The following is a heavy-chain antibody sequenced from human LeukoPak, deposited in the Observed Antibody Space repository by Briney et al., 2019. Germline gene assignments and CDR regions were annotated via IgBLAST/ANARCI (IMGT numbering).Heavy chain of an antibody. CDR3: ARGAGPLFDP. CDR2: ISDSGGTI. V-gene: IGHV3-11*01. J-gene: IGHJ5*02. CDR1: GFTVSSNY. Sequence: PGGSLRLSCAASGFTVSSNYMSWIRQAPGKGLEWISYISDSGGTIHYADSVKGRFTISRDNAKNSLYLQTNRLRAEDTAVYYCARGAGPLFDPWGQGTLVTVSS.